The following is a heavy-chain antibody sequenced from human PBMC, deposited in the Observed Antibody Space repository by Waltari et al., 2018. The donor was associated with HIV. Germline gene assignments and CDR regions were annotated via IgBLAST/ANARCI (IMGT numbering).Heavy chain of an antibody. J-gene: IGHJ6*02. V-gene: IGHV3-11*01. CDR2: ISSSGGTM. Sequence: QVQLVESGGGLVRPGGSLRLSCAGSGFTFSDYYMSCIRQSAEKGLEWISYISSSGGTMYYADSVKGRFTISRDNAKNSLYLQMNSLRGEDTAVYFCVRVAIATGYYYYYGVDVWGQGTTVTVSS. CDR3: VRVAIATGYYYYYGVDV. CDR1: GFTFSDYY. D-gene: IGHD1-1*01.